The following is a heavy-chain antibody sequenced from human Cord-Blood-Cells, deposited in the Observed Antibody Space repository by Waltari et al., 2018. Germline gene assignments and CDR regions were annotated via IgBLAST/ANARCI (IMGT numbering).Heavy chain of an antibody. J-gene: IGHJ4*02. V-gene: IGHV3-23*01. CDR1: GFTFSSYA. CDR2: ISGSGGST. Sequence: EVQLLESGGGLVQPGGSLRLSCAASGFTFSSYAMSWVRQAPGKGLEWVSAISGSGGSTDYADSVKGRFTISRDNSKNTLYLQMNSLRAEDTAVYYCVSCSSTSCYGKDWGQGTLVTVSS. CDR3: VSCSSTSCYGKD. D-gene: IGHD2-2*01.